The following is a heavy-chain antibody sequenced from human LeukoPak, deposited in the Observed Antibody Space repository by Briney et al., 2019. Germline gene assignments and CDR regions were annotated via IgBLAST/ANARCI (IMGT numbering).Heavy chain of an antibody. CDR2: IIPIFGTA. V-gene: IGHV1-69*13. J-gene: IGHJ6*02. CDR1: GGTFSSYA. Sequence: ASVKVSCTASGGTFSSYAISWVRQAPGQGLEWMGGIIPIFGTANYAQKFQGRVTITADESTSTAYMELSSLRSEDTAVYYCASPYFHYYDSSGPHHYYYYGMDVWGQGTTVTVSS. CDR3: ASPYFHYYDSSGPHHYYYYGMDV. D-gene: IGHD3-22*01.